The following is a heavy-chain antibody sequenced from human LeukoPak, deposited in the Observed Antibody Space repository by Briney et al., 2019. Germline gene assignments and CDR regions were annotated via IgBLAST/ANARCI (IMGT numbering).Heavy chain of an antibody. V-gene: IGHV3-48*01. D-gene: IGHD3-3*01. J-gene: IGHJ3*02. CDR1: GFTFSSYS. CDR3: ARLEWATVAPCI. Sequence: NPGGSLRLSCAASGFTFSSYSMNWVRQAPGKGLEWVSYISSSSTIYYADSVKGRFTISRDNAKNSLYLQMNSLRAEDTAVYYCARLEWATVAPCIWGQGTMVTVSS. CDR2: ISSSSTI.